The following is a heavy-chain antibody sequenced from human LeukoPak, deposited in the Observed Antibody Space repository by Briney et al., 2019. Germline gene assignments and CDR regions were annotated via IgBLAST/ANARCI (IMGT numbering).Heavy chain of an antibody. V-gene: IGHV1-18*01. D-gene: IGHD3-10*01. CDR1: GYTFTSYG. Sequence: GASVKVSCKAPGYTFTSYGISWVRQAPGQGLEWMGWISAYNGNTDYTQKLQGRVTMTTDTSTSTAYMELRSLRSDDTAVYYCARGLLWFGELSPGGYWGQGTLVTVSS. CDR2: ISAYNGNT. CDR3: ARGLLWFGELSPGGY. J-gene: IGHJ4*02.